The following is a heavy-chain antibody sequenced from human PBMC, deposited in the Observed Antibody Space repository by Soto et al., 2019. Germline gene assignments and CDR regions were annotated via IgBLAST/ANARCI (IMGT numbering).Heavy chain of an antibody. V-gene: IGHV3-21*06. Sequence: GGSLRVSCAASGFTFTRYSMNWVRQAPGKGLEWVSSISSTTNYIYYGDSMKGRFTISRDNAKNSLYLEMNSLRAEDTAVYYCPRESEDLTSNFDYWGQGTLVTVSS. J-gene: IGHJ4*02. CDR1: GFTFTRYS. CDR3: PRESEDLTSNFDY. CDR2: ISSTTNYI.